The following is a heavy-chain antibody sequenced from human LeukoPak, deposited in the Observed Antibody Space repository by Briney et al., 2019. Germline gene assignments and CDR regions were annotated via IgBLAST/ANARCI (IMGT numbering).Heavy chain of an antibody. J-gene: IGHJ4*02. CDR1: GFTFSTYS. Sequence: QSGRSLRLSCAASGFTFSTYSMRWVRQAPGKGLEWVAVISYDGGSKYYADSLKGRFTISRDNSKNTLYLQMNSLRAEDTAVYYCARDYATDTDMVWGQGTLVTVSS. V-gene: IGHV3-30-3*01. CDR3: ARDYATDTDMV. CDR2: ISYDGGSK. D-gene: IGHD5-18*01.